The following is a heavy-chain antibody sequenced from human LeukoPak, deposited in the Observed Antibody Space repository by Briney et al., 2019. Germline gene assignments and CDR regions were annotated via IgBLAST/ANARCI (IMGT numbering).Heavy chain of an antibody. V-gene: IGHV3-30*18. CDR3: ANDLGPAANYYFGY. D-gene: IGHD2-2*01. Sequence: PGRSLRLSCAASGFTFSSYCMNWVRQAPGKGLEWVADINYDGSKKYYADSVKGRFTISRDNSKNSLFLQLTSLRAEDTAVYYSANDLGPAANYYFGYWGQGTLVTVSS. CDR1: GFTFSSYC. CDR2: INYDGSKK. J-gene: IGHJ4*02.